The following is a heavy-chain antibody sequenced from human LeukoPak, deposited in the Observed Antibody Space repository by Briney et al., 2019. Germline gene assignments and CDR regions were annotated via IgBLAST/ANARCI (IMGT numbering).Heavy chain of an antibody. CDR1: GGSISSGSYY. J-gene: IGHJ5*02. CDR2: IYTSGST. CDR3: ARDRFPTYYYGSGSYYGWFDP. Sequence: SETLSLTCTVSGGSISSGSYYWSWIRQPAGKGLEWIGRIYTSGSTNYNPSLKSRVTMSVDTSKNQFSLKLSSVTAADTAVYYCARDRFPTYYYGSGSYYGWFDPWGQGTLVTVSS. V-gene: IGHV4-61*02. D-gene: IGHD3-10*01.